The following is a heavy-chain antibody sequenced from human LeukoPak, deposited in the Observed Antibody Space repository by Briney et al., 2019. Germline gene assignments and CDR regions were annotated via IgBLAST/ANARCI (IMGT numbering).Heavy chain of an antibody. D-gene: IGHD6-19*01. CDR2: IYTSGST. Sequence: ASETLSLTCTVSGVSISRYYWSWIRQPAGKGREWIGRIYTSGSTNYNPSLKSRVTISVDTSKNQFSLKLSSVTAADTAVYYCARERSSSGWEFDLWGRGTLVTVSS. J-gene: IGHJ2*01. CDR3: ARERSSSGWEFDL. V-gene: IGHV4-4*07. CDR1: GVSISRYY.